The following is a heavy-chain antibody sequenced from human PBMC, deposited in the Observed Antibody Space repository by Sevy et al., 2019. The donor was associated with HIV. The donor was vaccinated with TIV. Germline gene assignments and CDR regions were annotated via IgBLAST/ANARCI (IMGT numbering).Heavy chain of an antibody. CDR3: AVTKDYYENSGNPFDY. CDR2: FDPEDGET. D-gene: IGHD3-22*01. V-gene: IGHV1-24*01. J-gene: IGHJ4*02. CDR1: GYSLSNLA. Sequence: ASVKVSCKVSGYSLSNLAMHWVRQAPGKGLEWMGTFDPEDGETIYAQNFQGRVTLTEDTSTDTAYMELSSLRSEDTAVFYYAVTKDYYENSGNPFDYWGQGTLVTVSS.